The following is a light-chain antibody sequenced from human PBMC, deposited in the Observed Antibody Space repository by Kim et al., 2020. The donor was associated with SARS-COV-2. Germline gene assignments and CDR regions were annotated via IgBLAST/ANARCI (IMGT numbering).Light chain of an antibody. CDR2: KVS. CDR3: MQDTHWRPT. CDR1: QSLVHSDGNTY. J-gene: IGKJ4*01. Sequence: DVVMTQSPLSLPVTLGQPASISCRSSQSLVHSDGNTYLNWFHQRLGQSPRRLIYKVSNRDSGVPDRFSGSGSGTVFTLKISRVEAEDVGIYYCMQDTHWRPTFGGGTKVDIK. V-gene: IGKV2-30*02.